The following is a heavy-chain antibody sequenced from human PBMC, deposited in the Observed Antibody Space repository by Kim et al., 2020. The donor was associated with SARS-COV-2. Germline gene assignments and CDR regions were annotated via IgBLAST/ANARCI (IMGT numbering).Heavy chain of an antibody. CDR2: IIPIFGTV. J-gene: IGHJ3*02. Sequence: SVKVSCKTSGGTFSTYVMNWVRQAPGQGLEWMGGIIPIFGTVEYAQKFQGRITITADESTSTSYLELSSLRSEDTAVYYCARPLVELERLSAFDIWGQG. CDR1: GGTFSTYV. V-gene: IGHV1-69*13. D-gene: IGHD1-1*01. CDR3: ARPLVELERLSAFDI.